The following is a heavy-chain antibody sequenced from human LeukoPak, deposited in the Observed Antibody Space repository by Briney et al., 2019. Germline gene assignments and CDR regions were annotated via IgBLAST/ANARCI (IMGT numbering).Heavy chain of an antibody. CDR1: GYTFTSYG. Sequence: ASVKVSCKASGYTFTSYGISWVRQAPGQGLEWMGWISAYNGNTNYAQKLQGRVTMTTDTSTSTAYMELRSLRSEDTAVYYCARGLKGALAAAGRRRAYYYYMDVWGKGTTVTVSS. J-gene: IGHJ6*03. CDR3: ARGLKGALAAAGRRRAYYYYMDV. D-gene: IGHD6-13*01. V-gene: IGHV1-18*01. CDR2: ISAYNGNT.